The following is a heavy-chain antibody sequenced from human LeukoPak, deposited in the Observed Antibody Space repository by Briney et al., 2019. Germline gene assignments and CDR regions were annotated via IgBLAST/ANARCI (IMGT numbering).Heavy chain of an antibody. D-gene: IGHD6-6*01. CDR1: GGSISSDEYY. Sequence: SETLSLTCTVSGGSISSDEYYWSWIRQHPGKGLEWIGYIHYSGSTYYNPSLKSRITISVDTSKNQFSLKVSSVTAADTAVYYCARHVSGSSSSTDFDYWGQGALVTVSS. CDR2: IHYSGST. V-gene: IGHV4-30-4*01. CDR3: ARHVSGSSSSTDFDY. J-gene: IGHJ4*02.